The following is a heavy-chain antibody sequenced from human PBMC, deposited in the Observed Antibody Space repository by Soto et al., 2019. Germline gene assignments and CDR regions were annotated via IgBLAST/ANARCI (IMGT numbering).Heavy chain of an antibody. V-gene: IGHV4-34*01. CDR3: ARGLLDFGVGIILGKHFDY. CDR1: GGSFIGYY. CDR2: INHSGST. Sequence: SETLSLTCAVYGGSFIGYYWSWILQPPWKGLEWIGEINHSGSTNYNPSLKSRVTISVDTSKNQFSLKLSSVTAADTAVYYCARGLLDFGVGIILGKHFDYWGQGTLVTVSS. J-gene: IGHJ4*02. D-gene: IGHD3-3*01.